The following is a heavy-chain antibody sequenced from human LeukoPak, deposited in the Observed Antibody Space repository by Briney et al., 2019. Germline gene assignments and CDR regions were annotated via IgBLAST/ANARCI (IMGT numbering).Heavy chain of an antibody. CDR2: ISSDGTT. J-gene: IGHJ4*02. V-gene: IGHV3-53*01. Sequence: AGGSMRLSCAASGFTVSTNYMNWVRQAPGEVLDWVSVISSDGTTVYTDSVKGRFTISRDSSNTTLFLQMNSLRAEDTAVYYCARARSSGGFLDIGGQGALVTVPS. CDR1: GFTVSTNY. D-gene: IGHD4-23*01. CDR3: ARARSSGGFLDI.